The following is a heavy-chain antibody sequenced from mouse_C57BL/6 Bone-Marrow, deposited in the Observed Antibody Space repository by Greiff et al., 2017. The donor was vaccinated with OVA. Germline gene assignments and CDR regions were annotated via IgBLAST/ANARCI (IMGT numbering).Heavy chain of an antibody. J-gene: IGHJ4*01. CDR2: ISDGGGYT. CDR1: GFTFSSYA. Sequence: EVQLVESGGGLVKPGGSLKLSCAASGFTFSSYAMSWVRQTPEQRLEWVATISDGGGYTYYPDNVKGRFTISGDNAKNNLYLQMSHLKSEDTAMYYGAREAKSSSYSIARGYWGQGTSVTVSS. V-gene: IGHV5-4*01. D-gene: IGHD1-1*01. CDR3: AREAKSSSYSIARGY.